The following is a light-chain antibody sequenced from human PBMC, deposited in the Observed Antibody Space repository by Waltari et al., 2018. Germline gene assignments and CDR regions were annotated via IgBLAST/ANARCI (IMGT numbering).Light chain of an antibody. CDR1: QSISSY. V-gene: IGKV1-39*01. CDR2: AAS. CDR3: QQSYSTPLT. Sequence: DIQMTQSPSSLSASVGDRVTIPCRASQSISSYLNWYQQKPWKAPKLLIYAASSLQSGVPSRFSGSGSGTDFTLTISSLQPEDFATYYCQQSYSTPLTFGGGTKVEIK. J-gene: IGKJ4*01.